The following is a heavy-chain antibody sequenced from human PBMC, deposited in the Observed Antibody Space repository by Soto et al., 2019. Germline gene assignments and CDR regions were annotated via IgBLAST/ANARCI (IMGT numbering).Heavy chain of an antibody. CDR3: ARGYSSGLGY. D-gene: IGHD6-19*01. CDR2: INSDGSST. V-gene: IGHV3-74*01. J-gene: IGHJ4*02. CDR1: GFTFSTYW. Sequence: PGGSLRLSCAASGFTFSTYWMHWVRQGPEKGLVWVSRINSDGSSTSYADSVKGRFTISRDNAKNTLYLQTNSLRAEDTAVYYCARGYSSGLGYWGQGTVVTVSS.